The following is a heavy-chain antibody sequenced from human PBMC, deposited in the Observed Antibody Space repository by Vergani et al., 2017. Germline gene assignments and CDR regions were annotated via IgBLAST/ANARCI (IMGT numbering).Heavy chain of an antibody. CDR2: ISYDGSNK. D-gene: IGHD2-8*01. CDR1: GFTFSSYG. CDR3: WDTNYANSWDF. Sequence: QVQLVESGGGVVQPGRSLRLSCAASGFTFSSYGMHWVRQAPGKGLEWVAVISYDGSNKYYADSVKGRFTISRDNSKNTLYLQMNSLRAEDTAVYYCWDTNYANSWDFWGQGSLVTVSS. V-gene: IGHV3-30*03. J-gene: IGHJ4*02.